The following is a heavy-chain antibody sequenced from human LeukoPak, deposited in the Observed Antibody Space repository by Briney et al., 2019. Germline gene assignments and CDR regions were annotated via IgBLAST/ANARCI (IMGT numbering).Heavy chain of an antibody. CDR1: GDSVSSNSAA. D-gene: IGHD6-19*01. CDR2: TYYRSKWYN. CDR3: ARSIAVAGTIWFDP. V-gene: IGHV6-1*01. J-gene: IGHJ5*02. Sequence: SQTLSLTCAISGDSVSSNSAAWNWIRQSPSRGLEWPGRTYYRSKWYNDYAVSVKSRITINPDTSKNQFSLQLNSVTPEDTAVYYCARSIAVAGTIWFDPWGQGALVTVSS.